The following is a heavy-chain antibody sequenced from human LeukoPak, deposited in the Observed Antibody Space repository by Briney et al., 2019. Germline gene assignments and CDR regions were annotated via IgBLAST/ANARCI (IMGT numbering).Heavy chain of an antibody. J-gene: IGHJ4*02. CDR1: GGSFSGYY. CDR3: ARRPRNDILTGTPFDY. CDR2: INHSGST. Sequence: SETLSLTCAVYGGSFSGYYWSWIRQPPGKGLEWIGEINHSGSTNYNPSLKSRVTISVDTSKNQFSLKLRSVTAADTAVYYCARRPRNDILTGTPFDYWGQGILVTVSS. V-gene: IGHV4-34*01. D-gene: IGHD3-9*01.